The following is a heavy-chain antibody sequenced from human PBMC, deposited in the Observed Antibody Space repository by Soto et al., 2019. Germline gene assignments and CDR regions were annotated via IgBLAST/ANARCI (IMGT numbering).Heavy chain of an antibody. CDR2: INWEDDK. D-gene: IGHD3-10*01. CDR1: GFSLTTLGMS. V-gene: IGHV2-70*20. Sequence: SGPTLVNPTQTLTLTCSFSGFSLTTLGMSVSWVRQPPGKALEWLALINWEDDKYYRPSLETRLTISKDTSTNRVLLTMTKLDPADTATYYCVRGEVPSTMVMFFDYWGQGALVTVSS. J-gene: IGHJ4*02. CDR3: VRGEVPSTMVMFFDY.